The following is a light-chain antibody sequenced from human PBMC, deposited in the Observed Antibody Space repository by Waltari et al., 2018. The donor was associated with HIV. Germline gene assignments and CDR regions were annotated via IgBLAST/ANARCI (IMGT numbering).Light chain of an antibody. CDR3: AAWDDSRSGRV. J-gene: IGLJ3*02. CDR2: RNN. V-gene: IGLV1-47*01. Sequence: QSVLTQPPSSSGTPGQRVTISCSGRSSNIGSNYVYWYQQLPVTAPNLLIYRNNQRPSGGADRCSGYKAGTSASLVSSGLRYEDEDDYYCAAWDDSRSGRVFGGGTKLTVL. CDR1: SSNIGSNY.